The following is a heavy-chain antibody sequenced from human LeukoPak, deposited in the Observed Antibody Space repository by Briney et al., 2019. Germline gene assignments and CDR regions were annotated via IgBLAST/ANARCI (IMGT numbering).Heavy chain of an antibody. V-gene: IGHV6-1*01. CDR3: AELGITMIGGV. D-gene: IGHD3-10*02. Sequence: SQTLSLTCAISGDSVSSNSAAWNWLRQSPSRGLEWLGRTYYRSKWYNDYAVSVKSRITIKPDTSKNQFSLQLNSVTPEDTAVYYCAELGITMIGGVWGKGTTVTISS. CDR2: TYYRSKWYN. J-gene: IGHJ6*04. CDR1: GDSVSSNSAA.